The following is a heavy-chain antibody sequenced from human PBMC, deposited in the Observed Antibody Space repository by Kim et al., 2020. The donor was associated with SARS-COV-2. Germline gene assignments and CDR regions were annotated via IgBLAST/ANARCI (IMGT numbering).Heavy chain of an antibody. Sequence: PSLKSRVTISVATSKNQFSLKLSSVTAAVTALYYCARGALGYGEINPDYWGQGTLVTVSS. V-gene: IGHV4-31*02. J-gene: IGHJ4*02. CDR3: ARGALGYGEINPDY. D-gene: IGHD4-17*01.